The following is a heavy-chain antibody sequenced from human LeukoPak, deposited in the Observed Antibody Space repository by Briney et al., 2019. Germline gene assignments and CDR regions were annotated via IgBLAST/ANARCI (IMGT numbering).Heavy chain of an antibody. CDR1: GGSFSGYY. V-gene: IGHV4-34*01. D-gene: IGHD1-14*01. Sequence: SETLSPTCAVYGGSFSGYYWSWIRQPPGKGLEWIGEINHSGSTNYNPSLKSRVTISVDTSKNQFSLKLSSVTAADTAVYYCAGSGPLNRSAFDIWGQGTMVTVSS. J-gene: IGHJ3*02. CDR3: AGSGPLNRSAFDI. CDR2: INHSGST.